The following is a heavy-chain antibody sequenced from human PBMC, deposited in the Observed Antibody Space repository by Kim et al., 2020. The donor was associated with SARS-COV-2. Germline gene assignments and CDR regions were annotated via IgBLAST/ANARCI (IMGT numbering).Heavy chain of an antibody. J-gene: IGHJ4*02. CDR2: INHSGST. CDR1: GGSFSGYY. V-gene: IGHV4-34*01. Sequence: SETLSLTCAVYGGSFSGYYWSWIRQPPGKGLEWIGEINHSGSTNYNPSLKSRVTISVDTSKNQFSLKLSSVTAADTAVYYCARGWGASIAALAGAYYFDYWGQGTLVTVSS. CDR3: ARGWGASIAALAGAYYFDY. D-gene: IGHD6-6*01.